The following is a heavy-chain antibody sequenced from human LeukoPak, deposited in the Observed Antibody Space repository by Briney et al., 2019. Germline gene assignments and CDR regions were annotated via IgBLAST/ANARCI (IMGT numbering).Heavy chain of an antibody. D-gene: IGHD3-3*02. V-gene: IGHV4-31*03. CDR3: ARRVGAFPSYYFDY. J-gene: IGHJ4*02. CDR2: IYYNGRI. Sequence: PSQTLSLTCTVSCGSISNGGYYWSWIRQHPGKGLEWIGYIYYNGRINYNPSLKSRIAISVDTSKNQFSLKLSSVTAADTAVYYCARRVGAFPSYYFDYWGQGTRVTVSS. CDR1: CGSISNGGYY.